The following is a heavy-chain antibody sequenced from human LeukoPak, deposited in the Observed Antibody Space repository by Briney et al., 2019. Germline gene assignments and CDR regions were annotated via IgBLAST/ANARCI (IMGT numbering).Heavy chain of an antibody. V-gene: IGHV3-21*01. J-gene: IGHJ4*02. CDR2: ISSSSSYI. CDR3: ARAGTVTTPGTDY. Sequence: GGSLRLSCAASGFTFSSYWMSWVRQAPGKGLEWVSSISSSSSYIYYADSVRGRFTISRDNAKNSLYLQMNSLRAEDTAVYYCARAGTVTTPGTDYWGQGTLVTVSS. CDR1: GFTFSSYW. D-gene: IGHD4-17*01.